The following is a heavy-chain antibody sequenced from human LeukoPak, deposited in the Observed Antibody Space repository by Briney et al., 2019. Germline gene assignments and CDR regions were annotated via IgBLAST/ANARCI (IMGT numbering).Heavy chain of an antibody. CDR3: ARDGGYSGYDADC. V-gene: IGHV3-64D*06. Sequence: GGSLRLSCSASGFTFSSYAMHWVRQAPGKGLEYVSAISSNGGSTYYADSVKGRFTISRDNSKNTLYLQMSSLRAEDTAVYYCARDGGYSGYDADCWGQGTLVTVSS. CDR2: ISSNGGST. D-gene: IGHD5-12*01. J-gene: IGHJ4*02. CDR1: GFTFSSYA.